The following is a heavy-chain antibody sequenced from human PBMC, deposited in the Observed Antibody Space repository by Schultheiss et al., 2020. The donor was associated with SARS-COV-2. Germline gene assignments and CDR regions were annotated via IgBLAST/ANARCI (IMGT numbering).Heavy chain of an antibody. D-gene: IGHD3-16*01. V-gene: IGHV3-30-3*01. CDR2: ISYDGSNK. J-gene: IGHJ6*02. CDR3: VRDKPRSTLFYFGLDV. CDR1: GFTFSDYY. Sequence: GGSLRLSCAASGFTFSDYYMSWIRQAPGKGLEWVAVISYDGSNKYYAESVRGRFTISRDNAKNSMYLQMNSLRPEDTAVYYCVRDKPRSTLFYFGLDVWGQGTTVTVSS.